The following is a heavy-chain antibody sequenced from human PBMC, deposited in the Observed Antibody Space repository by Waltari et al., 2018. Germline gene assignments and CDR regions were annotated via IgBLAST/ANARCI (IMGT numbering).Heavy chain of an antibody. D-gene: IGHD2-2*01. CDR1: GDSISGNYW. V-gene: IGHV4-4*02. CDR3: AGDRAIGLFFDY. Sequence: QVQLQESGQGLVKPSGTLSLTSAVPGDSISGNYWWSWVRQSPEKGLEWIGQVYHSGKTHYNPSLQSRVTISVDKPKNQFSLNLNSVTAADTAVYYCAGDRAIGLFFDYWGRGTLVTVSS. J-gene: IGHJ4*02. CDR2: VYHSGKT.